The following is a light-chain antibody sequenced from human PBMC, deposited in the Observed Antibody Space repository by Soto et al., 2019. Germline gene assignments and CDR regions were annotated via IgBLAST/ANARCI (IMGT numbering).Light chain of an antibody. CDR2: AAS. CDR1: QAIRND. V-gene: IGKV1-17*01. Sequence: DIQMTQSPSSLSASVGDRVTITCRASQAIRNDLGWYQQKPAKAPKHLIYAASSLQSGVPSRFSGSGSGTEFTLTISSLQPEDSATYYCLQHNTYPRTFGQGTKVEIK. J-gene: IGKJ1*01. CDR3: LQHNTYPRT.